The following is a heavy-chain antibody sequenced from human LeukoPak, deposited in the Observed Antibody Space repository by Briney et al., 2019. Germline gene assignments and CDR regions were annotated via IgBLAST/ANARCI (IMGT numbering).Heavy chain of an antibody. CDR2: IIPIFGTA. CDR1: GGTFSSYA. J-gene: IGHJ4*02. D-gene: IGHD3-22*01. Sequence: ASVKVSCKAPGGTFSSYAISWVRQAPGQGLEWMGGIIPIFGTANYAQKFQGRVTITADESTSTAYMELSSLRSEDTAVYYCAGSPYYYDSRSTEDYWGQGTLVTVSS. V-gene: IGHV1-69*13. CDR3: AGSPYYYDSRSTEDY.